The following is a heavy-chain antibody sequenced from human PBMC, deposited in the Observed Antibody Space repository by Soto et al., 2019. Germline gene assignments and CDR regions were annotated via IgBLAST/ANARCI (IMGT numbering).Heavy chain of an antibody. J-gene: IGHJ3*02. Sequence: EVQLLESGGGLVQPGGSLRLSCATSGFSFSNYGMNWVRQAPGKGLEWVSGITKTGRSTFIADSVRGRFTISRDNLKNIMYLQMNSLRVDDTALHYCTKDAEAYDFAFDKWGQGTMVTVTS. CDR1: GFSFSNYG. CDR2: ITKTGRST. V-gene: IGHV3-23*01. D-gene: IGHD3-3*01. CDR3: TKDAEAYDFAFDK.